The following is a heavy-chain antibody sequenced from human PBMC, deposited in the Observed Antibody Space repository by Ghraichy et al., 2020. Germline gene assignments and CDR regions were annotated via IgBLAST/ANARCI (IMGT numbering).Heavy chain of an antibody. CDR2: IKQDGSEK. CDR3: ARAADYYDRSDY. J-gene: IGHJ4*02. CDR1: GFTLSDYW. D-gene: IGHD3-22*01. Sequence: GGSLRLSCTASGFTLSDYWMGWVRQAPGKGLEWVAYIKQDGSEKHYVGSVEGRFTISRDNAKNSVYLQMNSLRAEDTAVYYCARAADYYDRSDYWGRGTLVSFSS. V-gene: IGHV3-7*01.